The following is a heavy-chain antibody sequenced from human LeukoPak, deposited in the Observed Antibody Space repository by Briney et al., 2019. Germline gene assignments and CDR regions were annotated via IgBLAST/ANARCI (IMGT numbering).Heavy chain of an antibody. J-gene: IGHJ4*02. V-gene: IGHV1-2*02. CDR2: INPNSGGT. CDR1: GYTFTGHY. Sequence: GASVKVSCEASGYTFTGHYMHWVRQAPGQGLEWMGWINPNSGGTNYAQKFQGRVTMTRDTSISTAYMELSRLRSDDTAVYYCASVSSRYCSSTSCYWIDYWGQGTLVTVSS. CDR3: ASVSSRYCSSTSCYWIDY. D-gene: IGHD2-2*01.